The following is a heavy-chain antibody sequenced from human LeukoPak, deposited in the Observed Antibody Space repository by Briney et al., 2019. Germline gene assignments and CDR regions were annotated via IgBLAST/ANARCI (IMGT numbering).Heavy chain of an antibody. CDR1: GLSFSGFG. J-gene: IGHJ6*03. V-gene: IGHV3-48*02. D-gene: IGHD2-21*01. Sequence: GGSLRLSCAASGLSFSGFGMNWVRQAPGKGLEWISYIGSSGSAGGNIYYAVSVKGRFTVSRDNAKDSLFLQMNSLQDADTAVYYCARAPTPYFTYYMDVWGKGTTVTVS. CDR2: IGSSGSAGGNI. CDR3: ARAPTPYFTYYMDV.